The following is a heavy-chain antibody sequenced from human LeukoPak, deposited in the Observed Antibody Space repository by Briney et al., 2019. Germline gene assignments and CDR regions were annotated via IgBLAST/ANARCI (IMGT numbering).Heavy chain of an antibody. J-gene: IGHJ4*02. CDR1: GFTFSSYG. D-gene: IGHD4-17*01. V-gene: IGHV3-33*01. Sequence: GGSLRLSCAASGFTFSSYGVLWVRQAPGKGLEWVAVIWYDGSNKYYADSVKGRFTISRDNSKNTLYLQMNRLRAEDTAVYYCARLIGDYGPRGYWGQGTLVTVSS. CDR3: ARLIGDYGPRGY. CDR2: IWYDGSNK.